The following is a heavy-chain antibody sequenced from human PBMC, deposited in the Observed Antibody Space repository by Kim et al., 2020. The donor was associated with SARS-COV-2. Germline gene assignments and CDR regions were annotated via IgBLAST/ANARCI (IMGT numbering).Heavy chain of an antibody. J-gene: IGHJ6*02. CDR3: AKSLNYDYVWGSYLGYSGIDV. V-gene: IGHV3-30*18. CDR1: GFTFSSYV. CDR2: ISYDGSNK. Sequence: GGSLRLSCAASGFTFSSYVMNWVRQAPGKGLEWVAVISYDGSNKYYADSVKGRFTISRDNSKNTLYLQMNSLRAEDTAVYYCAKSLNYDYVWGSYLGYSGIDVWGHGTTVTVSS. D-gene: IGHD3-16*01.